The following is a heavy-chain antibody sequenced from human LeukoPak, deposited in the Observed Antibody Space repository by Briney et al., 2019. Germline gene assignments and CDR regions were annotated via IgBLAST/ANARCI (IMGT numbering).Heavy chain of an antibody. D-gene: IGHD6-13*01. CDR3: ARDGYTHSSSWSHAFDI. CDR2: ISSSGSTI. CDR1: GFTFSDYY. J-gene: IGHJ3*02. V-gene: IGHV3-11*01. Sequence: PGGSLRLSCAASGFTFSDYYMSWIRQAPGKGLEWVSYISSSGSTIYYADSVKGRFTISRDNAKNSLYLQMNSLRAEDTAVYYCARDGYTHSSSWSHAFDIWGQGTMVTVSS.